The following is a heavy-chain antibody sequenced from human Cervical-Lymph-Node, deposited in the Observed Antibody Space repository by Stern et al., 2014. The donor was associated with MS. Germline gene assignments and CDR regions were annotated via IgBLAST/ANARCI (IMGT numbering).Heavy chain of an antibody. CDR3: ARTLGTSMIAFGGLITDRWFDL. CDR1: GYIFTNYY. J-gene: IGHJ5*02. V-gene: IGHV1-46*01. D-gene: IGHD3-16*02. CDR2: INPNGGTT. Sequence: QVQLVQSGAEVKKPGASVKVSCKASGYIFTNYYLHWMRQAPGQGLEWMGMINPNGGTTNYAKKFQGRVGVTRDTTPSTVYMELNSLRSEDTAVYYCARTLGTSMIAFGGLITDRWFDLWGQGTLVTVSS.